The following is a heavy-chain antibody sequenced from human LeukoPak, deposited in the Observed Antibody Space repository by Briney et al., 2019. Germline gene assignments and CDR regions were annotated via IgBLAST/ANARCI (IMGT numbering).Heavy chain of an antibody. V-gene: IGHV3-11*01. J-gene: IGHJ4*02. CDR2: ISSSGSTI. CDR1: GFTFSDYC. Sequence: PGGSLRLSCAASGFTFSDYCMSWIRQAPGKGLEWISYISSSGSTIYYADSVKGRFTISRDNAKNSLYLQMNSLRAEDTAVYYCARARLNGDHDYWGQGTLVTVSS. CDR3: ARARLNGDHDY. D-gene: IGHD4-17*01.